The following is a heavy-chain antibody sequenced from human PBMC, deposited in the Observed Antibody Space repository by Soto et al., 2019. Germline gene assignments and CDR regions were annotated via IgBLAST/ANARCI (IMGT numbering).Heavy chain of an antibody. CDR1: GFPFSSYA. Sequence: GGSLRLSCAGSGFPFSSYAMSWVRQAPEKGLEWVSALRDSGVRPYYADSVKGRFTISRDNSKNTLYLQMDSLRVEDTALYYCAKMTSDSYGRNYGMDVWGQGTTVTVSS. D-gene: IGHD5-18*01. J-gene: IGHJ6*02. CDR3: AKMTSDSYGRNYGMDV. CDR2: LRDSGVRP. V-gene: IGHV3-23*01.